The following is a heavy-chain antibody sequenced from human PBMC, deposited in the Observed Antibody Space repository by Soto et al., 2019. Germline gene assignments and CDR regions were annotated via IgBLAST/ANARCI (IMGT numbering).Heavy chain of an antibody. V-gene: IGHV1-8*01. CDR3: ARRAETNGWNGFGADKYYFDF. J-gene: IGHJ4*02. CDR2: MNPNTGNS. CDR1: GYTFTSYD. Sequence: GASVKVSCRASGYTFTSYDIYWVRQATGQGHEWMGWMNPNTGNSGYAQKFQGRVTMTSDTSISTAHVELSSLRSEDTAVYYCARRAETNGWNGFGADKYYFDFWGQGXLVTVYS. D-gene: IGHD1-1*01.